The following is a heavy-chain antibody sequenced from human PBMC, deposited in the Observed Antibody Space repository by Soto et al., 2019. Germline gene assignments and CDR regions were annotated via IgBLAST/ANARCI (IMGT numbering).Heavy chain of an antibody. CDR3: ARDPHEFWSSYFFDP. V-gene: IGHV1-18*01. Sequence: ASVKVSCKASGYPFDMYGINWVRQAPGQRLEWMGWISAYNGQTDYAQNFQGRVTMATDTSTNTAYMELRNLRSDDTAVYYCARDPHEFWSSYFFDPWGPGTLVTVPQ. J-gene: IGHJ5*02. CDR1: GYPFDMYG. D-gene: IGHD3-3*01. CDR2: ISAYNGQT.